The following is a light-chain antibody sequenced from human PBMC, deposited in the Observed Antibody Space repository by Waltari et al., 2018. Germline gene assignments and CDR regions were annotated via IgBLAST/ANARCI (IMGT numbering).Light chain of an antibody. J-gene: IGLJ1*01. CDR2: GVT. CDR1: TSDIGTHYH. Sequence: SALTQPASMSGSLGQAITISCTGTTSDIGTHYHVSWYQQHPGRAPTPIIYGVTNRPSGVSRRFSGSKSGNTASLTISGLQAEDEADYYCCSYAVTNTYVFGTGTKVTVL. CDR3: CSYAVTNTYV. V-gene: IGLV2-23*02.